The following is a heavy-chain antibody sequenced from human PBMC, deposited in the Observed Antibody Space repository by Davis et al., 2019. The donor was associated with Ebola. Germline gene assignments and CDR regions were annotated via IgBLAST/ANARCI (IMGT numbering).Heavy chain of an antibody. CDR2: IYYSGST. J-gene: IGHJ6*02. CDR1: GGSISSSSYY. Sequence: PSETLSLTCTVSGGSISSSSYYWGWIRQPPGKGLEWIGSIYYSGSTYYNPSLKSRVTISVDTSKNQFSLKLSSVTAADTAVYYCARAVGATLYYYGMDVWGQGTTVTVSS. V-gene: IGHV4-39*07. D-gene: IGHD1-26*01. CDR3: ARAVGATLYYYGMDV.